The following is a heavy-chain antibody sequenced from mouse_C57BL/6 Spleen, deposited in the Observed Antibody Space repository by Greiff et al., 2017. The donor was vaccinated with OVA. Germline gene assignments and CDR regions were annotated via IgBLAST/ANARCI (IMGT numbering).Heavy chain of an antibody. CDR2: IDPETGGT. Sequence: QVRLKESGAELVRPGASVTLSCKASGYTFTDYEMHWVKQTPVHGLEWIGAIDPETGGTAYNQKFKGKAILTADKSSSTAYMELRSLTSEDSAVYYCTRQWLGAYWGQGTLVTVSA. V-gene: IGHV1-15*01. CDR1: GYTFTDYE. CDR3: TRQWLGAY. D-gene: IGHD2-2*01. J-gene: IGHJ3*01.